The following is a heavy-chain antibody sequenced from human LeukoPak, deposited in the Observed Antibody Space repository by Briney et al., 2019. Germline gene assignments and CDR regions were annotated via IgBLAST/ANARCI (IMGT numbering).Heavy chain of an antibody. CDR1: GGSITDYY. V-gene: IGHV4-4*07. Sequence: SETLSLTCTVSGGSITDYYWSWIRQPAGKGLEWIGRIYTSGSTNYNPSLKSRVTISVDTSKNQFSLKLSSVTAADTAVYYCARSTLGYCSGGSCYSGGFDYWGQGTLVTVSS. J-gene: IGHJ4*02. D-gene: IGHD2-15*01. CDR2: IYTSGST. CDR3: ARSTLGYCSGGSCYSGGFDY.